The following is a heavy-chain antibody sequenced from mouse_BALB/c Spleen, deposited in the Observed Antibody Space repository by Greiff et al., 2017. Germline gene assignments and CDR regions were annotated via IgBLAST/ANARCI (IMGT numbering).Heavy chain of an antibody. D-gene: IGHD2-14*01. V-gene: IGHV5-4*02. Sequence: EVKLLESGGGLVKPGGSLKLSCAASGFTFSDYYMYWVRQTPEKRLEWVATISDGGSYTYYPDSVKGRFTISRDNAKNNLYLQMSSLKSEDTAMYYCARDYYRYDSWFAYWGQGTLVTVSA. J-gene: IGHJ3*01. CDR1: GFTFSDYY. CDR2: ISDGGSYT. CDR3: ARDYYRYDSWFAY.